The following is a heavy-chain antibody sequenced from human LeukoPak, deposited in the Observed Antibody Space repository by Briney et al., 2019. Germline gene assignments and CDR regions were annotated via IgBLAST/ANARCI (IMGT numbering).Heavy chain of an antibody. D-gene: IGHD3-9*01. Sequence: ASVKVSCKASGYTFTSYGISWVRQAPGQGLEWMGWISXYXXNTNYAQKLQGRVTMTTDTSTSTAYMELRSLRSDDTAVYYCARDLSRYYDILTGYYIPYYFDYWGQGTLVTVSS. V-gene: IGHV1-18*01. CDR1: GYTFTSYG. CDR2: ISXYXXNT. CDR3: ARDLSRYYDILTGYYIPYYFDY. J-gene: IGHJ4*02.